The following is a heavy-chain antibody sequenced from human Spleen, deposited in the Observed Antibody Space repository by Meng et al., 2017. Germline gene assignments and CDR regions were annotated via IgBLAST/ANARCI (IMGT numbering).Heavy chain of an antibody. Sequence: GDLKISCAASGFTFSSYDMHWVRQATGKGLEWVSAIGTAGDTYYPGSVKGRFTISRENAKNSLYLQMNSLRAGDTAVYYCARATVTPGAYYYGMDVWGQGTTVTVSS. V-gene: IGHV3-13*01. J-gene: IGHJ6*02. CDR1: GFTFSSYD. CDR2: IGTAGDT. D-gene: IGHD4-11*01. CDR3: ARATVTPGAYYYGMDV.